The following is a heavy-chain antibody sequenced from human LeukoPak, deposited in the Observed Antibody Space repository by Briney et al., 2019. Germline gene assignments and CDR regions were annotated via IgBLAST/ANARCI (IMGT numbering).Heavy chain of an antibody. CDR1: GGTFSSYT. CDR2: IIPILGIA. J-gene: IGHJ6*03. CDR3: ARTRTKGGFYYYYMDV. Sequence: SVKVSCKASGGTFSSYTISWVRQALGQGLEWMGRIIPILGIANYAQKFQGRVTITTDESTSTAYMELSSLRSEDTAVYYCARTRTKGGFYYYYMDVWGKGTTVTVSS. D-gene: IGHD1-26*01. V-gene: IGHV1-69*02.